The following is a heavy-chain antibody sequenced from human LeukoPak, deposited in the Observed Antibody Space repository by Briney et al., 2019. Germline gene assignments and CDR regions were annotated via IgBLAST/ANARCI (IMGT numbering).Heavy chain of an antibody. V-gene: IGHV4-59*08. CDR3: ARAIGIYSSSDY. CDR2: ISYTGST. D-gene: IGHD2-21*01. CDR1: GGSFSTFY. Sequence: PSETLSLTCTVSGGSFSTFYWSWIRQPPGKGLEWIGYISYTGSTNYNPSLKSRVTISVDTSTNQFSLKVTSVTAADTAVYYCARAIGIYSSSDYWGQGTLVTVSS. J-gene: IGHJ4*02.